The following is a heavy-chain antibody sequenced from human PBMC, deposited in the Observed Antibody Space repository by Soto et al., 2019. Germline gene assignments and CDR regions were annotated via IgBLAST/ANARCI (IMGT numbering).Heavy chain of an antibody. D-gene: IGHD2-21*02. CDR3: AREIQCVGSACYSQYFYGMDV. J-gene: IGHJ6*02. V-gene: IGHV5-10-1*01. CDR1: GYSFTSYW. CDR2: IDPSDSYT. Sequence: GESLKISCKGSGYSFTSYWISWVRQMPWKGLEWVGRIDPSDSYTTFSPSFQGHGTVSGDKSISTAYLEWSSLRASDTAMYSCAREIQCVGSACYSQYFYGMDVWGQGTTVTVAS.